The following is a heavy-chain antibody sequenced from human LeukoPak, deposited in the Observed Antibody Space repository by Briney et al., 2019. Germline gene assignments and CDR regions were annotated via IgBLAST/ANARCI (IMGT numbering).Heavy chain of an antibody. J-gene: IGHJ2*01. Sequence: PGGSLRLSCAASGFTFSGYGMHWVRQAPGKGLEWVSVVSGSGANTYYADSVKDRFTISRDNSKDTLFLQMNSLRAEDTAIYYCAKGSYYDASGYYFTSWYFDLWGRGAVVTVSS. CDR3: AKGSYYDASGYYFTSWYFDL. CDR2: VSGSGANT. CDR1: GFTFSGYG. D-gene: IGHD3-22*01. V-gene: IGHV3-23*01.